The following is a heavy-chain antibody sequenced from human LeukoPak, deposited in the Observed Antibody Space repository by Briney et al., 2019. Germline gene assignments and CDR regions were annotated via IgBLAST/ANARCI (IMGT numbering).Heavy chain of an antibody. D-gene: IGHD4-17*01. CDR3: ARDTGLIDDYGDYYFDY. J-gene: IGHJ4*02. CDR1: GFTFSSYS. V-gene: IGHV3-21*01. CDR2: ISSGSSYR. Sequence: GGSLRLSCAASGFTFSSYSMNWVRQGPGKGLEWVSSISSGSSYRYYADSVKGRFTISRDNAKNSLYLQMNSLRAEDTAVYYCARDTGLIDDYGDYYFDYWGQGTLVTVSS.